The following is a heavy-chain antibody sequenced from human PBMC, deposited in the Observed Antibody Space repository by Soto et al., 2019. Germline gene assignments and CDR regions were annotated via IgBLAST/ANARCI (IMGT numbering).Heavy chain of an antibody. CDR1: GGSISSDDYS. Sequence: PSETLSLTCAVSGGSISSDDYSWSWIRQPPGKGLEWIGYIYHSGRTYYNPSLKSRVTISVDRSKNQFSLKLSSVTAADTAVYYCARGRGNPFQSLGYGMDVWGQGTTVTVSS. J-gene: IGHJ6*02. V-gene: IGHV4-30-2*01. CDR3: ARGRGNPFQSLGYGMDV. D-gene: IGHD3-16*01. CDR2: IYHSGRT.